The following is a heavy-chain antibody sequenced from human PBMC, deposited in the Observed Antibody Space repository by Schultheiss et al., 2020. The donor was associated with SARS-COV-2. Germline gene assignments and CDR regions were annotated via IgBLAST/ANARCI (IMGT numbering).Heavy chain of an antibody. CDR3: ARDNPRGTPTQH. J-gene: IGHJ1*01. CDR2: ISGSGGST. Sequence: GGSLRLSCAASGFTFDDYAMHWVRQAPGKGLEWVSGISGSGGSTYYADSVKGRFTISRDNAKNSLYLQMNSLRAEDTAVYYCARDNPRGTPTQHWCQGTLVTVSS. D-gene: IGHD2-15*01. CDR1: GFTFDDYA. V-gene: IGHV3-9*01.